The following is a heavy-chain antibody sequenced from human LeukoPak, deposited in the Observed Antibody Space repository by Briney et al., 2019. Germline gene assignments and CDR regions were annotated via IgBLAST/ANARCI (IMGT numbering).Heavy chain of an antibody. J-gene: IGHJ4*02. CDR2: IYPGDSDT. CDR1: GYRVTNYW. V-gene: IGHV5-51*01. Sequence: GESLKISGKGSGYRVTNYWIGGVGQMTGKGLDWKGIIYPGDSDTRYSPSFQGQVTISADKSISTAYLQWSSLKASDTAMYYCARQYGGYDYWGQGTLVTVSS. CDR3: ARQYGGYDY. D-gene: IGHD5-12*01.